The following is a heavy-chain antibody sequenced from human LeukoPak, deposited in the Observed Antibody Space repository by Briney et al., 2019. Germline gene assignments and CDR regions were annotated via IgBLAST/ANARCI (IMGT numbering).Heavy chain of an antibody. D-gene: IGHD3-3*01. CDR2: INPNSGGT. Sequence: GRSLRLSCAASGFTFSSYGMHWVRQAPGQGLEWMGWINPNSGGTNYAQKFQGRVTMTRDTSISTAYMELSRLRSDDTAVYYCARDWGTIFGVVNWFDPWGQGTLVTVSS. CDR1: GFTFSSYG. CDR3: ARDWGTIFGVVNWFDP. J-gene: IGHJ5*02. V-gene: IGHV1-2*02.